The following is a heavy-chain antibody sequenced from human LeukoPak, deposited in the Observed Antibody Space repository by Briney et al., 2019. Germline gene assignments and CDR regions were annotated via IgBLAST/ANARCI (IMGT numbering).Heavy chain of an antibody. Sequence: GGSLRLSCAASGFTFDDYAMHWVRRAPGKGLEWVSGISWNGGSIGYADSVKGRFTISRDNSKNTLYLQMASLRVEDTALYYCAKNTVGYSSAWSRGNYFDYWGQGTLVTVSS. V-gene: IGHV3-9*01. J-gene: IGHJ4*02. D-gene: IGHD6-19*01. CDR3: AKNTVGYSSAWSRGNYFDY. CDR2: ISWNGGSI. CDR1: GFTFDDYA.